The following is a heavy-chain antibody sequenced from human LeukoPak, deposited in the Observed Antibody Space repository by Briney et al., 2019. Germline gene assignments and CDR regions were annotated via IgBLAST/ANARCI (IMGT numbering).Heavy chain of an antibody. V-gene: IGHV3-30*03. CDR2: ISDDGRRK. J-gene: IGHJ3*02. CDR1: GSTFNNYG. CDR3: ARDRFPGATFTGWALDAFDI. D-gene: IGHD1-26*01. Sequence: GGSLRLSCAASGSTFNNYGMYWVRQAPGKGLEWVTYISDDGRRKYYADSVQGRFSISRDNSKNTVDLQMNSLRVEDTAVYICARDRFPGATFTGWALDAFDIWGQGTMVTVSS.